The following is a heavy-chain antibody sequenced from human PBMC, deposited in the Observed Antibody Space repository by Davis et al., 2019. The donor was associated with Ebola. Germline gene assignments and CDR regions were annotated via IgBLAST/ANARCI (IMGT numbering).Heavy chain of an antibody. Sequence: SGPTLVKPTQTLTLTCTFSGFSLITSGVGVGWIRQPPGKSLEWLAVVYWNDDNYYSPSLKSRLTISKDTSKNQVVLTMTNMDPVDTATYYCAHRKTARSGGTGDFAPWGQGTLVTVSS. CDR3: AHRKTARSGGTGDFAP. J-gene: IGHJ5*02. D-gene: IGHD7-27*01. CDR1: GFSLITSGVG. V-gene: IGHV2-5*01. CDR2: VYWNDDN.